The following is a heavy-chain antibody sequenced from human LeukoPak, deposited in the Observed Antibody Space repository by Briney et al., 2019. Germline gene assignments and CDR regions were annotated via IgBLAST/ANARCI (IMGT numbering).Heavy chain of an antibody. D-gene: IGHD1-1*01. Sequence: SETLSLTCAVYGGSFSGYYWSWIRQPPGKGLEGIGEINHSGSTNYNPSLKSRVTISVDTSKHQFSLKLSSVTAADTAVYYCARGISTERRHNEGFDPWGQGTLVTVSS. CDR3: ARGISTERRHNEGFDP. V-gene: IGHV4-34*01. CDR2: INHSGST. CDR1: GGSFSGYY. J-gene: IGHJ5*02.